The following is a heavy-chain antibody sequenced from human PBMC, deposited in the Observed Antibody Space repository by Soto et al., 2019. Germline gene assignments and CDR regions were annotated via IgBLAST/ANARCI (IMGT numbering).Heavy chain of an antibody. Sequence: QVQLVESGGGVVQPGRSLRLSCAASGFTFSSYGMHWVRQAPGEGLEWVAVIWYDGSNKYYADSVKGRFTISRDNSKNTLYLQMNSLRAEDTAVYYCAGDRLPTLVGWFDPWGQGTLVTVSS. CDR2: IWYDGSNK. CDR3: AGDRLPTLVGWFDP. CDR1: GFTFSSYG. D-gene: IGHD1-26*01. V-gene: IGHV3-33*01. J-gene: IGHJ5*02.